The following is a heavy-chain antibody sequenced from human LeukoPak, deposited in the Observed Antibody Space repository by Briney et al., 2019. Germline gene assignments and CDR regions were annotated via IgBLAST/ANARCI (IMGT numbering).Heavy chain of an antibody. CDR3: ARDGHDILTGYYKGAFDI. V-gene: IGHV1-18*01. J-gene: IGHJ3*02. Sequence: ASVKVSCKASGYTFTSYGISWVRQAPGQGLEWMGWISGYNGHTNYAQRLQGRVTMTTDTSTSTAYMELRSLGSDDTALYYCARDGHDILTGYYKGAFDIWGQGTMVTVSS. CDR1: GYTFTSYG. CDR2: ISGYNGHT. D-gene: IGHD3-9*01.